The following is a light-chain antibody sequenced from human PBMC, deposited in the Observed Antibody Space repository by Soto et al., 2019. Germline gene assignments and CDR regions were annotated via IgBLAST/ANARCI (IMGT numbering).Light chain of an antibody. CDR3: QLYGSSPPIT. CDR2: GAS. J-gene: IGKJ5*01. CDR1: QSVSSSY. Sequence: EIVLTQSPGTLSLSPGERATLSCRASQSVSSSYLAWYQQKPGQAPRLLIYGASSRATGIPDRFSGSGSGTDFILTISRLEPEDFAVYYCQLYGSSPPITFGQGTRLEIK. V-gene: IGKV3-20*01.